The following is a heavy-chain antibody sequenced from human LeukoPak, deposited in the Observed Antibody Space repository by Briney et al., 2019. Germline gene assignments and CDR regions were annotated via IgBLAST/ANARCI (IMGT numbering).Heavy chain of an antibody. CDR1: GYTFTSYG. Sequence: ASVKVSCKASGYTFTSYGISWVRQAPGQGLEWMGWISAYNGNTNYAQKLQGRVTMTTDTSTSTPYMELRSLRSDDTAVYYCARAGRVVGSGRLPNWFDPWGQGTLVTVSS. D-gene: IGHD3-10*01. CDR2: ISAYNGNT. V-gene: IGHV1-18*04. J-gene: IGHJ5*02. CDR3: ARAGRVVGSGRLPNWFDP.